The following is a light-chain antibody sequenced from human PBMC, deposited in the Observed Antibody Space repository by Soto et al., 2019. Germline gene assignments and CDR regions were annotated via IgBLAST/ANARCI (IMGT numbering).Light chain of an antibody. CDR1: ISDVGGYNY. Sequence: QYVLTQPSSVSGSPGQSITISCTGTISDVGGYNYVTWYQQHPGKAPKLMIYEVSNRPSGVSNRFSGSKSGNTASLTISGLQAEDEADYYCSSYTSSSPLVYGTGTKVTVL. CDR3: SSYTSSSPLV. CDR2: EVS. V-gene: IGLV2-14*01. J-gene: IGLJ1*01.